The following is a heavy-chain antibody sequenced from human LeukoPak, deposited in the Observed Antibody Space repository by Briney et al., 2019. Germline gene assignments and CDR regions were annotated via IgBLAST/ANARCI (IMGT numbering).Heavy chain of an antibody. V-gene: IGHV4-59*08. CDR2: IYYSGST. Sequence: SETLSLTCTVSGGSISSYYWSWIRQPPGRGLEWIGYIYYSGSTNYNPSLKSRVTISVDTSKNQFSLKLSSVTAADTAVYYCAATGRNYFDYWGQGTLVTVSS. CDR1: GGSISSYY. CDR3: AATGRNYFDY. J-gene: IGHJ4*02. D-gene: IGHD4-17*01.